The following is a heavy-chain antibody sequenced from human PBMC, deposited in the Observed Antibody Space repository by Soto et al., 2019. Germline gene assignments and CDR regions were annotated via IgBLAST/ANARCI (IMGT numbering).Heavy chain of an antibody. CDR3: ARDGGDWNSYNWFDP. CDR1: GYSISSGYY. CDR2: IYHSGST. D-gene: IGHD2-21*02. Sequence: SETLSLTCAVSGYSISSGYYWGWIRQPPGKGLEWIGSIYHSGSTYYNPSLKSRVTISVDTSKNQFSLKLSSVTAADTAVYYCARDGGDWNSYNWFDPWGQGTLVTV. V-gene: IGHV4-38-2*02. J-gene: IGHJ5*02.